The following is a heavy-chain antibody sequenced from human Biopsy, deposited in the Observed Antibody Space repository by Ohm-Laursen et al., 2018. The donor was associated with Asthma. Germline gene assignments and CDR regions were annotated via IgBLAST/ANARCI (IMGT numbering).Heavy chain of an antibody. D-gene: IGHD2-2*01. J-gene: IGHJ6*02. V-gene: IGHV3-7*01. Sequence: SLRLSCAASGFTFHNYVMHWVRQAPGKGLEWVANIKKDGSETYYVDSVKGRFTISRDNAKNSLYLHINSLRAEDTAVYYCARGGYCTSPTCPWGRYATDVWGQGTTVTVAS. CDR1: GFTFHNYV. CDR3: ARGGYCTSPTCPWGRYATDV. CDR2: IKKDGSET.